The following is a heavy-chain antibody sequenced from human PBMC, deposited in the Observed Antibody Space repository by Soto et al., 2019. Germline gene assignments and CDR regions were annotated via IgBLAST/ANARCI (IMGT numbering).Heavy chain of an antibody. J-gene: IGHJ4*02. CDR3: VGIGDYGRYFDY. CDR1: GFTFSSYA. CDR2: ISYDGSNK. Sequence: QVQLVESGGGVVQPGRSLRLSCAASGFTFSSYAMHWVRQAPGKGLEWVAVISYDGSNKYYADSVKGRFTISRDNSKNTLYLQMNSLRAEDTAVYYCVGIGDYGRYFDYWGQGTLVTVSS. D-gene: IGHD4-17*01. V-gene: IGHV3-30-3*01.